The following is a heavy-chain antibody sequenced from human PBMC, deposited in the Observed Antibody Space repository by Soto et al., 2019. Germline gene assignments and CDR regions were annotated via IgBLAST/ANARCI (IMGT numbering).Heavy chain of an antibody. CDR1: GYSFTVYH. V-gene: IGHV1-2*02. Sequence: ASVKVSCKASGYSFTVYHMHWVRQAPGQGLEWVGWINTDSGGTKYAQKFEGRVTMSRDTSINTAYMELSNLISDDTAVYYCAKFGPFWWVIEHAFDIWGQGTMVTVSS. CDR2: INTDSGGT. D-gene: IGHD3-16*01. J-gene: IGHJ3*02. CDR3: AKFGPFWWVIEHAFDI.